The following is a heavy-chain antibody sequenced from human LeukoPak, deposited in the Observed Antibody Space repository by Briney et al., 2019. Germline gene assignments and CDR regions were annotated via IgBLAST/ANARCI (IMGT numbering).Heavy chain of an antibody. J-gene: IGHJ4*02. Sequence: SETLSLTCAVYGGSFSGYYWSWIRQPPGKGLEWIGEINHSGSTNYNPSLKSRVTISVHTSKNQFSLKLSSVTAADTAVHYCATYGGDWKFDSWGQGTLVTVSS. CDR3: ATYGGDWKFDS. CDR1: GGSFSGYY. V-gene: IGHV4-34*01. CDR2: INHSGST. D-gene: IGHD2-21*01.